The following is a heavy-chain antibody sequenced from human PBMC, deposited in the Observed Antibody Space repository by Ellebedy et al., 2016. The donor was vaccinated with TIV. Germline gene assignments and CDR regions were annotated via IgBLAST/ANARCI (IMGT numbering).Heavy chain of an antibody. CDR2: IYTSGST. Sequence: GSLRLSXTVSGGSISSYYWSWIRQPAGKGLEWIGRIYTSGSTNYNPSLKSRVTMSVDTSKNQFSLKLSSVTAADTAVYYCARCSVAAAWIFDYWGQGTLVTVSS. CDR1: GGSISSYY. V-gene: IGHV4-4*07. D-gene: IGHD6-13*01. CDR3: ARCSVAAAWIFDY. J-gene: IGHJ4*02.